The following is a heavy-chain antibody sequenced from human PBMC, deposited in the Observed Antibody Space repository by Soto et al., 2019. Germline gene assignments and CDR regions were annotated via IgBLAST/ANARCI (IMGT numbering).Heavy chain of an antibody. J-gene: IGHJ5*02. CDR2: IYYSGST. CDR3: ATTLAAVNWFDP. CDR1: GGSISSSSYY. V-gene: IGHV4-39*01. Sequence: QLQLQESGPGLVKPSETLSLTCTVSGGSISSSSYYWGWIRQPPGKGLEWIGSIYYSGSTYYNPSLKSRVAISVDTSKNLFALKLSSVTAADTAVDYCATTLAAVNWFDPWGQGTLVTVSS. D-gene: IGHD6-13*01.